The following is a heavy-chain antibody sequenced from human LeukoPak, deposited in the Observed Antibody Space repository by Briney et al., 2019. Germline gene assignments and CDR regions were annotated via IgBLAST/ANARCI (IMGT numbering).Heavy chain of an antibody. CDR1: GFTFSSYG. V-gene: IGHV3-30*18. D-gene: IGHD3-9*01. CDR2: ISYDGSNK. Sequence: GGSLRHSCAASGFTFSSYGMHWVRQAPGKGLEWVAVISYDGSNKYYADSVKGRFTISRDNSKNTLYLQMNSLRGEDTAVYYCAKDSGDRTFYDILTGYDYYWYFDLWGRGTLVTVSS. J-gene: IGHJ2*01. CDR3: AKDSGDRTFYDILTGYDYYWYFDL.